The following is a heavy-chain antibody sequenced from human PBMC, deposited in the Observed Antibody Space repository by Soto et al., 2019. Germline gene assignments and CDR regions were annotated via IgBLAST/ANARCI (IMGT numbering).Heavy chain of an antibody. J-gene: IGHJ6*02. CDR2: VSGYSGHS. Sequence: QVHLVQSGAEVKKPGASVKVSCKASNETLTTYGISWVRQAPGQGLEWMGWVSGYSGHSSSAQEFQDRVIMTTDTSTNTAYMELRSLTSDDSAVYFCARDSSSSGYYYGMGVRGQGITVTVSS. D-gene: IGHD6-6*01. V-gene: IGHV1-18*01. CDR1: NETLTTYG. CDR3: ARDSSSSGYYYGMGV.